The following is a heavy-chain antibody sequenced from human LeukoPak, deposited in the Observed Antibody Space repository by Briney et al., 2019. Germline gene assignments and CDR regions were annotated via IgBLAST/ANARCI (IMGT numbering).Heavy chain of an antibody. CDR1: GGSISGYY. D-gene: IGHD3-16*01. CDR3: ARFGVDYDMGV. CDR2: IHYSGRA. V-gene: IGHV4-59*01. Sequence: SETLSLTCTVSGGSISGYYWTWVRQPPGKGLEWIGQIHYSGRADYNPSLKSRITISVDTSKNQMSLKLTSVTAADTAIYYCARFGVDYDMGVWGQGTTVTVSS. J-gene: IGHJ6*02.